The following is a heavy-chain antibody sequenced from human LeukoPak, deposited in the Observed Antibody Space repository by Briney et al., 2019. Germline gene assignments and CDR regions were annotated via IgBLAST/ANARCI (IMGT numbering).Heavy chain of an antibody. CDR1: GFTFSSYW. D-gene: IGHD3-10*01. CDR2: INSDGSST. J-gene: IGHJ4*02. V-gene: IGHV3-74*01. Sequence: GGSLRLSXAASGFTFSSYWMHWVRQAPGKGLVWVSRINSDGSSTSYADSVKGRFTISRDNAKNTLYPQMNSLRAEDTAVYYCARVEFGELSPYFDYWGQGTLVTVSS. CDR3: ARVEFGELSPYFDY.